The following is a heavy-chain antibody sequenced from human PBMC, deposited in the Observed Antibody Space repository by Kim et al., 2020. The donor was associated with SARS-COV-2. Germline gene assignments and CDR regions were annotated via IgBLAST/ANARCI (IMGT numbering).Heavy chain of an antibody. Sequence: SETLSLTCTVSGGSVFNSIYYWGWIRQPPGKGLEWIGSIYYSGSTSYNPSLKTRVTMSVDTSTNQFSLNLNSVTATDTAVNYCARQRIAVAGPFDYWGQG. CDR2: IYYSGST. V-gene: IGHV4-39*01. CDR3: ARQRIAVAGPFDY. D-gene: IGHD6-19*01. CDR1: GGSVFNSIYY. J-gene: IGHJ4*02.